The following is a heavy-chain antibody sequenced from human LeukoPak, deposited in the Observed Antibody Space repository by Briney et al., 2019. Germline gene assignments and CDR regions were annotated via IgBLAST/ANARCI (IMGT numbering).Heavy chain of an antibody. CDR2: IKQDGSEK. V-gene: IGHV3-7*01. CDR1: GFTFSSYW. D-gene: IGHD6-13*01. CDR3: AREGYSSSWYYFDY. Sequence: GGSLRLSCAASGFTFSSYWMSWVRQAPGKGLEWVANIKQDGSEKYYVDSEKGRFTISRDNAKNSLYLQMNSLRAEDTAVYYCAREGYSSSWYYFDYWGQGTLVTVSS. J-gene: IGHJ4*02.